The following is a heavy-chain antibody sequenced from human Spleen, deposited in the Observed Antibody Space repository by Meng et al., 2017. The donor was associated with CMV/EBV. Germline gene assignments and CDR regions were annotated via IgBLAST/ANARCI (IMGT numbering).Heavy chain of an antibody. Sequence: GESLKISCAASGFTFTNYWMHWVRQAPGKGLVWVSRIKGDGSTTTYADAVKGRFTISRDNAKNIVYLQMNSLRAEDTAVYYCARVRFSEYSPPFDYWGQGTLVTVSS. CDR3: ARVRFSEYSPPFDY. V-gene: IGHV3-74*01. D-gene: IGHD2-15*01. J-gene: IGHJ4*02. CDR1: GFTFTNYW. CDR2: IKGDGSTT.